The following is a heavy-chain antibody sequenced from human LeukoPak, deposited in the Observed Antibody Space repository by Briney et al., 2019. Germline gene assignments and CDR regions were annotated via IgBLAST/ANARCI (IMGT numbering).Heavy chain of an antibody. Sequence: SETLSLTCAVYGGSFSGFSWSWIRQPPGKGLEWIGEINHSGSANYNPSLKSRVTLSIDKSKNQFSLNLNSVTAADTAVYYCARARRDSGFYKVDYWGQGTLVTVSS. CDR3: ARARRDSGFYKVDY. V-gene: IGHV4-34*01. D-gene: IGHD3-3*01. CDR2: INHSGSA. CDR1: GGSFSGFS. J-gene: IGHJ4*02.